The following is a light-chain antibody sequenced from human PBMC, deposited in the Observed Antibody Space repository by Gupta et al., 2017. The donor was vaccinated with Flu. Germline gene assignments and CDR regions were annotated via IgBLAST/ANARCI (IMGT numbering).Light chain of an antibody. CDR1: ESIANY. Sequence: DIQMTQSPSSLSASVGDRVIITCRAGESIANYLSWYQQKPGKAPKLLIYAASTLESGVPSRFSGSGSGAEYTLTIASLQPEDVATYYCQHTYSTPRTFGQGTKVEL. CDR3: QHTYSTPRT. CDR2: AAS. J-gene: IGKJ1*01. V-gene: IGKV1-39*01.